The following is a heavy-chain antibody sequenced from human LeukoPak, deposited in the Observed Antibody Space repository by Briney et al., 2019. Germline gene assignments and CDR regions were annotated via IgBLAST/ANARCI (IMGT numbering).Heavy chain of an antibody. Sequence: GASVKVSCKASGYTFTSYGISWVRQAPGQGLEWMGWISAYNGNTNYAQKLQGRVTMTTDTSTSTAYMELRSLRSDDTAVYYCARDKGSGWYGLQDFGYWGQGTLVTVSS. CDR3: ARDKGSGWYGLQDFGY. CDR2: ISAYNGNT. CDR1: GYTFTSYG. V-gene: IGHV1-18*01. D-gene: IGHD6-19*01. J-gene: IGHJ4*02.